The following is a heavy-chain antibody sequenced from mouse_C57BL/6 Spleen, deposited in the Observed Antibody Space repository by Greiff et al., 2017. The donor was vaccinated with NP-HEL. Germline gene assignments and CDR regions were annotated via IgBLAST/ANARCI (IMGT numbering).Heavy chain of an antibody. CDR3: ARNSNYEGYAMDY. V-gene: IGHV2-2*01. Sequence: VKLVESGPGLVQPSQSLSITCTVSGFSLTSYGVHWVRQSPGKGLEWLGVIWSGGSTDYNAAFISRLSISKDNSKSQVFFKMNSLQADDTAIYYCARNSNYEGYAMDYWGQGTSVTVSS. CDR1: GFSLTSYG. CDR2: IWSGGST. J-gene: IGHJ4*01. D-gene: IGHD2-5*01.